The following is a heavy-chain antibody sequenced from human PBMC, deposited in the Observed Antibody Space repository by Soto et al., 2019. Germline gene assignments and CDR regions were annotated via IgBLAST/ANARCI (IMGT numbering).Heavy chain of an antibody. D-gene: IGHD4-17*01. CDR3: ASAQFEYGDYRLDY. Sequence: SETLSLTCTVSGGSISSYYWSWIRQPAGKGLEWIGRIYTSGSTNYNPSLKSRVTMSVDTSKNQFSLKLSSVTAADTAVYYCASAQFEYGDYRLDYWGQGTLVTAPQ. V-gene: IGHV4-4*07. CDR1: GGSISSYY. J-gene: IGHJ4*02. CDR2: IYTSGST.